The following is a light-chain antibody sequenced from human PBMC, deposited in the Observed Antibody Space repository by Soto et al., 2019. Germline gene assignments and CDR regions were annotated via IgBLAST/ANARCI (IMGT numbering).Light chain of an antibody. CDR3: MQALQTPT. J-gene: IGKJ4*01. V-gene: IGKV2-28*01. CDR1: QSLLHRNGYNY. CDR2: LGS. Sequence: DIVMTQSPLSLPVTPGEPASISCRSSQSLLHRNGYNYLDWYLQKPGQSPQLLIYLGSNRASGVPDRFSGSGSGTDFTLKISRVDAEDVGVYYCMQALQTPTFGGGTKVESK.